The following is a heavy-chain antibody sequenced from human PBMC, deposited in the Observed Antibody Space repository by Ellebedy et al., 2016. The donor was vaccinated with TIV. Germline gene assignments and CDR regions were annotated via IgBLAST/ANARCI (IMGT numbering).Heavy chain of an antibody. V-gene: IGHV3-33*01. CDR2: IRYDGSNK. CDR3: AREVPHIASAALDY. J-gene: IGHJ4*02. CDR1: GFTFRTYG. Sequence: GGSLRLXCAASGFTFRTYGMHWVRQAPGKGLEWLAVIRYDGSNKYYADSVKSRFTIFRDNSKNTLYLQLNSLRVEDTAVYYCAREVPHIASAALDYWGQGTLVTVSS. D-gene: IGHD6-13*01.